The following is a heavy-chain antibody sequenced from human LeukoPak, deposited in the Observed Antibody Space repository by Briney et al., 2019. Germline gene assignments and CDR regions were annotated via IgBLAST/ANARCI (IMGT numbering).Heavy chain of an antibody. J-gene: IGHJ3*02. CDR3: ATDRPSGGYKIDAFDI. CDR1: GYTLTELS. CDR2: FDPDDGET. D-gene: IGHD3-10*01. V-gene: IGHV1-24*01. Sequence: ASVKVSCKVSGYTLTELSMHWVRQAPGKGLEWMGGFDPDDGETIYAQKFQGRVTMTEDTSTDTAYMELSSLRSEDTAVYYCATDRPSGGYKIDAFDIWGQGTMVTVSS.